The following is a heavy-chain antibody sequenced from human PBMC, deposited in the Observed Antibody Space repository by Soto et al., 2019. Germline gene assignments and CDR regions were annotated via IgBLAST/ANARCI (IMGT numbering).Heavy chain of an antibody. D-gene: IGHD3-9*01. CDR3: AKDPILTTPPSFDP. J-gene: IGHJ5*02. CDR1: GFSFSRYL. CDR2: ISGRGDAT. Sequence: GSLRLSCAASGFSFSRYLMTWVRQTPGQGLEWVSSISGRGDATYYADSVKGRFTISRDNSKNTLFLQMNSLGADDTAVYYCAKDPILTTPPSFDPWGQGTLVTVSS. V-gene: IGHV3-23*01.